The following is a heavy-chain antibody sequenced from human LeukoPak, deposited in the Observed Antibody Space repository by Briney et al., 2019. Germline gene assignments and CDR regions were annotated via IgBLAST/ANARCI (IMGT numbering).Heavy chain of an antibody. D-gene: IGHD3-16*01. V-gene: IGHV3-74*01. CDR2: INSNGSST. CDR1: GFTLSSYW. J-gene: IGHJ4*02. CDR3: ARDRLGEFDY. Sequence: RGSLRLSCAASGFTLSSYWMHWVREAPGKGMVWVSRINSNGSSTSYADSVKGRFTISRDNAKNTLYLQMNSLRAEDTAVYYCARDRLGEFDYWGQGTLVTVSS.